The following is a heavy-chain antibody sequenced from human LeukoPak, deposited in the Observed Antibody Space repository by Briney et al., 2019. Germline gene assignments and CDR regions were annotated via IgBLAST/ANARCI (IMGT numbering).Heavy chain of an antibody. J-gene: IGHJ4*02. D-gene: IGHD4-23*01. V-gene: IGHV1-46*01. CDR1: GYTFTGYY. Sequence: ASVKVSCKASGYTFTGYYMHWVRQAPGQGLEWMGIINPSGGSTSYAQKFQGRVTMTRDMSTSTVYMELSSLRSEDTAVYYCARDHGGNSFDYWGQGTLVTVSS. CDR3: ARDHGGNSFDY. CDR2: INPSGGST.